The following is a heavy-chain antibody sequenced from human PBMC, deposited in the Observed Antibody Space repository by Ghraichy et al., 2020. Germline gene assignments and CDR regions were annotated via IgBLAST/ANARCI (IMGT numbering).Heavy chain of an antibody. D-gene: IGHD5-12*01. CDR2: IIPIFGTA. Sequence: SVKVSCKASGGTFSSYAISWVRQAPGQGLEWMGGIIPIFGTANYAQKFQGRVTITADESTSTAYMELSSLRSEDTAVYYCARDVIVATINAFYYGMDVWGQGTTVTVSS. CDR1: GGTFSSYA. J-gene: IGHJ6*02. CDR3: ARDVIVATINAFYYGMDV. V-gene: IGHV1-69*13.